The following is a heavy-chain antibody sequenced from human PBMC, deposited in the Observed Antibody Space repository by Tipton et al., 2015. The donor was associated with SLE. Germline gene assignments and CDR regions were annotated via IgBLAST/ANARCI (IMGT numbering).Heavy chain of an antibody. Sequence: GLVKPSENLSLTCTVSGGSISGSYYWSWIRQPAGKGLEWIGRIYTSGSSDYNPSLKSRVTISVDTSKNQFSLKLSSVTAADTAVYYCASGDDIEGFWSGDGFDIWGQGTMVTVSS. CDR1: GGSISGSYY. V-gene: IGHV4-61*02. CDR2: IYTSGSS. CDR3: ASGDDIEGFWSGDGFDI. J-gene: IGHJ3*02. D-gene: IGHD3-3*01.